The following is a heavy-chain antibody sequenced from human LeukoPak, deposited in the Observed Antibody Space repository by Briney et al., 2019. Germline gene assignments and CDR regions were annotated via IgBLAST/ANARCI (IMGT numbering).Heavy chain of an antibody. Sequence: GASVKVSCKASGGTFSSYAISWVRQAPGQWLEWMGGIIPIFGTANYAQKFQGRVTITADESTSTAYMELSSLRSEDTAVYYCARGYDSSGTNWFDPWGQGTLVTVSS. CDR2: IIPIFGTA. CDR3: ARGYDSSGTNWFDP. D-gene: IGHD3-22*01. V-gene: IGHV1-69*13. J-gene: IGHJ5*02. CDR1: GGTFSSYA.